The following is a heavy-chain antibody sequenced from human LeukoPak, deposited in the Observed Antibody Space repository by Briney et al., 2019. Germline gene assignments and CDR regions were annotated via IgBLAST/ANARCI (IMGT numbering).Heavy chain of an antibody. CDR3: ARSLGSALAPTNYSDY. CDR1: GYTFTGYY. CDR2: INPNSGGT. D-gene: IGHD2-15*01. V-gene: IGHV1-2*02. J-gene: IGHJ4*02. Sequence: ASVKISCKASGYTFTGYYMHWVRQAPGQGLEWMGWINPNSGGTNYAQKFQGRVTMTRDTSISTAYMELSRLRSDDTAVYYCARSLGSALAPTNYSDYWGQGTLVTVSS.